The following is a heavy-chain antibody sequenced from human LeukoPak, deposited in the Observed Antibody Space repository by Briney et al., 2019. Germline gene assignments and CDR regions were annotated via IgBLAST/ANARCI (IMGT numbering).Heavy chain of an antibody. CDR3: AKLYYSGGFDI. J-gene: IGHJ3*02. D-gene: IGHD2-21*01. CDR2: ISYDGSNK. Sequence: PGGSLGLSCAASGFTFSNYAIHWVRQAPGKGLEWVSIISYDGSNKYYADSVKGRFTISRDNSKNTLYLQMNSLRAEDTAVYYCAKLYYSGGFDIWGQGTMVTVSS. CDR1: GFTFSNYA. V-gene: IGHV3-30*18.